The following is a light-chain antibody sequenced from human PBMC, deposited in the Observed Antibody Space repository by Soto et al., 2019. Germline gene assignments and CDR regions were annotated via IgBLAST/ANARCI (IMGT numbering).Light chain of an antibody. CDR2: GAS. J-gene: IGKJ1*01. CDR3: QHYGSSPK. CDR1: PSVSSSY. Sequence: EIVLTQSQGTLSLSPGERATLSCRASPSVSSSYLAWYHQKPGQAPRLLLYGASSRATGIPDRVSGSVSGTDFTITITRLEPEDLAVYYGQHYGSSPKFGQGTKVDIK. V-gene: IGKV3-20*01.